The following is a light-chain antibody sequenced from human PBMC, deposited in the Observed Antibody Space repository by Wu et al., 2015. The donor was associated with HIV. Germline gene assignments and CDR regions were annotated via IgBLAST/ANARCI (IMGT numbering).Light chain of an antibody. V-gene: IGKV1-9*01. CDR3: QHLNKFPIT. CDR2: TAS. J-gene: IGKJ4*01. Sequence: IQLTQSPSSLSANIGDRVTITCRASQDISSYLAWYQQKPGEAPKLLIYTASTLQSGVASRFSGSESGTDFALTINNLQAEDFATYYCQHLNKFPITFGGGTKLEIK. CDR1: QDISSY.